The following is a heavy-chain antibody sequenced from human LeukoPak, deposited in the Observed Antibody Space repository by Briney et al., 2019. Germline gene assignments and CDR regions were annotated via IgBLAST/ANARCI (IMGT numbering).Heavy chain of an antibody. CDR1: GFTFDDYA. CDR2: ISWNSGSI. CDR3: AKDSTATYYYYYMDV. V-gene: IGHV3-9*03. J-gene: IGHJ6*03. Sequence: QPGRSLRLSCAASGFTFDDYAMHWVRQAPGKGLEWVSGISWNSGSIGYADSVKGRFTISRDNAKNSLYLQMNSLRAEDMALYYCAKDSTATYYYYYMDVWGKGTTVTVSS.